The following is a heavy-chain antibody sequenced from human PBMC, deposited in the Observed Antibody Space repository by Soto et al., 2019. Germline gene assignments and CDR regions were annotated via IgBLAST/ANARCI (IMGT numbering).Heavy chain of an antibody. Sequence: QVKLVESGGGVVQPGRSLRLSCAASGFNVSAYTMHWVRQAPGKGLEWVAVISSDGNHKYYTDSVKGRFTISRDTSTNTLYLQMNSLRAEDTAVYYCARWEQPLFDYWCQRTLVTVSS. CDR1: GFNVSAYT. V-gene: IGHV3-30-3*01. D-gene: IGHD1-26*01. J-gene: IGHJ4*02. CDR3: ARWEQPLFDY. CDR2: ISSDGNHK.